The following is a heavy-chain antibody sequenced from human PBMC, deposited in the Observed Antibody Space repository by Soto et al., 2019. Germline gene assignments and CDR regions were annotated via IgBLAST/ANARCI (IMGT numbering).Heavy chain of an antibody. CDR1: GGSISSGGYS. J-gene: IGHJ5*02. Sequence: TLSLTCAVSGGSISSGGYSWIWIRQPPGKGLEWIGYIYHSGSTYYNPSLKSRVTISVDRSKNQFSLKLSSVTAADTAVYYCARVPDRWGQGTLVTVSS. CDR2: IYHSGST. V-gene: IGHV4-30-2*01. D-gene: IGHD2-2*01. CDR3: ARVPDR.